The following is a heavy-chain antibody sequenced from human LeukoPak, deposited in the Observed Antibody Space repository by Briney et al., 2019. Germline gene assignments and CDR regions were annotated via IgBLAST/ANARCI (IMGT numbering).Heavy chain of an antibody. CDR1: GFTFTSYS. CDR3: ARRYFDY. Sequence: GGSLRLSCAASGFTFTSYSMNWVRQAPGKGLEWVSTISGGGGSTYYADSVKGRFAISRDNSKNTLYLQVNSLRAEDTAVYYCARRYFDYWGQGTLVTVSS. V-gene: IGHV3-23*01. CDR2: ISGGGGST. J-gene: IGHJ4*02.